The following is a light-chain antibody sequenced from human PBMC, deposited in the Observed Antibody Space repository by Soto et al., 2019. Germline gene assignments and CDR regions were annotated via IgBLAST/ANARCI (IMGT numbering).Light chain of an antibody. CDR2: GAS. CDR3: QQYGNPPPT. J-gene: IGKJ1*01. CDR1: QSVSSSY. Sequence: EIVLTQSPGTLSLSPGERATLSCRASQSVSSSYLAWYQQKPGQAPRLLIYGASNRATGIPDRFSGSGSGTDFTLTINRLEPEDIAVYHCQQYGNPPPTFGPGTKVDIK. V-gene: IGKV3-20*01.